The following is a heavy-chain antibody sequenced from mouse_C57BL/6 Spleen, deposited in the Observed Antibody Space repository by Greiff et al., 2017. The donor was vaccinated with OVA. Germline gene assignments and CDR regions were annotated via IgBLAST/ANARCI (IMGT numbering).Heavy chain of an antibody. Sequence: EVKLVESGGGLVKPGGSLKLSCAASGFTFSSYTMSWVRQTPEKRLEWVATISGGGGNTYYPDSVKGRFTISRDNAKNTLYLQMSSLRSEDTALYYCARQGDYYDYEYYFDYWGQGTTLTVSS. D-gene: IGHD2-4*01. CDR2: ISGGGGNT. CDR1: GFTFSSYT. J-gene: IGHJ2*01. V-gene: IGHV5-9*01. CDR3: ARQGDYYDYEYYFDY.